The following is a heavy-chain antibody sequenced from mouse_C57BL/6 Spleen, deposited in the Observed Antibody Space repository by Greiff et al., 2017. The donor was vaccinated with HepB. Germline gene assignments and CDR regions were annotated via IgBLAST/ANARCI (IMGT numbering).Heavy chain of an antibody. J-gene: IGHJ4*01. D-gene: IGHD1-1*01. CDR3: ARDGTYAMDY. V-gene: IGHV5-17*01. CDR2: ISSGSSTI. CDR1: GFTFSDYG. Sequence: EVKLVESGGGLVKPGGSLKLSCAASGFTFSDYGMHWVRQAPEKGLEWVAYISSGSSTIYYADTVKGRFTISRDNAKNTLFLQMTSLRSEDTAMYYCARDGTYAMDYWGQGTSVTVSS.